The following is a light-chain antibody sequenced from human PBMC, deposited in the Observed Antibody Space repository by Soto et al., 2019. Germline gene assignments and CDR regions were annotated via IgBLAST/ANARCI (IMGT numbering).Light chain of an antibody. J-gene: IGKJ3*01. CDR2: DAS. V-gene: IGKV3-11*01. CDR3: QQRSNSRFT. CDR1: QSVSSY. Sequence: EIVLTQSPATLSLSPGERATLSCRASQSVSSYLAWYQQRPGQAPRLLIYDASNRATGIPARFSGSGSGTDITLTISSLEPEDFAVYYCQQRSNSRFTFGPGTKVDIK.